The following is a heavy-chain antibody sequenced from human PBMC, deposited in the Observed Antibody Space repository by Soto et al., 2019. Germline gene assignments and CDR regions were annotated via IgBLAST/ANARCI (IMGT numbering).Heavy chain of an antibody. CDR2: ISSSSSYI. J-gene: IGHJ6*02. CDR3: ARDHPYGSGSYYYYYYGMDV. CDR1: GFTFSSYS. V-gene: IGHV3-21*01. D-gene: IGHD3-10*01. Sequence: EVQLVESGGGLVKPGGSLRLSCAASGFTFSSYSMNWVRQAPGKGLEWVSSISSSSSYIYYADSVKGRFTISRDNAKNSMYLQMNSLRVEDTAVYYCARDHPYGSGSYYYYYYGMDVWGQGTTVTVSS.